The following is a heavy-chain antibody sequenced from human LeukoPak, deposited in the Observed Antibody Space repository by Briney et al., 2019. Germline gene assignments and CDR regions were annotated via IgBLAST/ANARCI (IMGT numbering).Heavy chain of an antibody. D-gene: IGHD4-17*01. J-gene: IGHJ4*02. CDR2: IYYSGST. CDR1: GGSLSSYY. Sequence: PSETLSLTCTVSGGSLSSYYWSWIRQPPGKGLEWIGYIYYSGSTNYNPSPKSRVTISVDTSKNQFSLKLSSVTAADTAVYYCARGRLTTVTPFDYWGQGTLVTVSS. V-gene: IGHV4-59*01. CDR3: ARGRLTTVTPFDY.